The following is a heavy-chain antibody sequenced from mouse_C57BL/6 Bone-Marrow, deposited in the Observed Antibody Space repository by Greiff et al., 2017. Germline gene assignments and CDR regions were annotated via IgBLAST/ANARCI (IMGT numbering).Heavy chain of an antibody. Sequence: EVKLMESGGGLVKPGGSLKLSCAASGFTFSDYGMHWVRQAPEKGLEWVAYISSGSSTIYYADTVKGRFTISRDNAKNTLFLQMTSLRSEDTAMYYCARCEWLRRGPWFAYWRQATLVTVSA. D-gene: IGHD2-2*01. CDR1: GFTFSDYG. CDR2: ISSGSSTI. CDR3: ARCEWLRRGPWFAY. J-gene: IGHJ3*01. V-gene: IGHV5-17*01.